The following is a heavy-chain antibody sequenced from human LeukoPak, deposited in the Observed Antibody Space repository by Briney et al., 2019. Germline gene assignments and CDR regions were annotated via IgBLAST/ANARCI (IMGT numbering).Heavy chain of an antibody. CDR3: ARTATGTYAFAF. V-gene: IGHV3-74*01. D-gene: IGHD1-1*01. CDR2: INNDGSNT. CDR1: GFTFSSYW. J-gene: IGHJ3*01. Sequence: PGGSLRLSCAASGFTFSSYWMSWVRQAPGKGLVWVSRINNDGSNTDYADSVKGRFTISRDNAKNTLYLQMNSLRAEDTAVYYCARTATGTYAFAFWGQGTMVTVSS.